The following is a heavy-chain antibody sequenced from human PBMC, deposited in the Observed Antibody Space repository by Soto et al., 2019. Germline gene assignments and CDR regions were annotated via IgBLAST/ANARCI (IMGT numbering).Heavy chain of an antibody. CDR2: ISGSGDRT. CDR1: GFTFSNYA. Sequence: EVHLLESGGGLVQPGGSLRLYCAASGFTFSNYAMSWLRQPPGKGLEWVSAISGSGDRTYYADSVKGRFTISRDNCKNTLYLQMNSLRAEDSAVYYCVKERSGHSYADSWGQGTLVTVSS. V-gene: IGHV3-23*01. D-gene: IGHD5-18*01. J-gene: IGHJ4*02. CDR3: VKERSGHSYADS.